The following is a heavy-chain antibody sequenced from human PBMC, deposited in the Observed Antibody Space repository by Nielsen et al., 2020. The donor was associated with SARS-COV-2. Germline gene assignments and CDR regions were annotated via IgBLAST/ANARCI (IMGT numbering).Heavy chain of an antibody. CDR3: AKGALYYDKGWFDP. D-gene: IGHD3-22*01. V-gene: IGHV3-9*01. J-gene: IGHJ5*02. Sequence: SLKISCAASGFTFSSYWMHWVRQAPGKGLEWVSGISWNSGSIGYADSVKGRFTISRDNAKNSLYLQMNSLRAEDTALYYCAKGALYYDKGWFDPWGQGTLVTVSS. CDR2: ISWNSGSI. CDR1: GFTFSSYW.